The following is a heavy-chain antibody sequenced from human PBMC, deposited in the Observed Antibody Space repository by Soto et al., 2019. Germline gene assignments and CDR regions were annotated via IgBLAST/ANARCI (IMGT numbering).Heavy chain of an antibody. CDR3: VSQRTSVLTQAYFDY. J-gene: IGHJ4*02. D-gene: IGHD2-8*01. CDR1: GGSVSNSNYY. V-gene: IGHV4-39*01. Sequence: SETLSLPCTVSGGSVSNSNYYWGWIRQSPGKGLEWIGSVYYRGRSYSKSSVKSRVTISVDTSKNQFSLNLNSVTASDTAVYFCVSQRTSVLTQAYFDYWGPGALVTVSS. CDR2: VYYRGRS.